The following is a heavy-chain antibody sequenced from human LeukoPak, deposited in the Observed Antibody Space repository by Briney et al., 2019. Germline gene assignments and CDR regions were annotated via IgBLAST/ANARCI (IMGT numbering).Heavy chain of an antibody. CDR1: GFTFSDYY. V-gene: IGHV3-11*04. CDR3: AREGDSSGWSLDAFDM. Sequence: TTGGSLRLSCAASGFTFSDYYMSWIRQAPGKGLEWVSYISTSGSTIYYADSVKGRFTISRDNAKNSVHLQMSSLRAEDTAVYYCAREGDSSGWSLDAFDMWGQGTMVTVSS. D-gene: IGHD6-19*01. J-gene: IGHJ3*02. CDR2: ISTSGSTI.